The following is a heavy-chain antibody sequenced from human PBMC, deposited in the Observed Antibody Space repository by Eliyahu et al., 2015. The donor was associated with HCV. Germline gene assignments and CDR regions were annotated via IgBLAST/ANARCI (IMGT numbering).Heavy chain of an antibody. Sequence: ISYDGSNKYYADSVKGRFTISRDNSKNTLYLQMNSLRAEDTAVYYCAKDSGSWYYDSSGYPYYWGQGTLVTVSS. V-gene: IGHV3-30*18. CDR2: ISYDGSNK. J-gene: IGHJ4*02. CDR3: AKDSGSWYYDSSGYPYY. D-gene: IGHD3-22*01.